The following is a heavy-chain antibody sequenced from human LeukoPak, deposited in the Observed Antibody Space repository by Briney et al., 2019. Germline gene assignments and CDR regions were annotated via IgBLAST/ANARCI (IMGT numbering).Heavy chain of an antibody. Sequence: ASVKVSCKASGYTFMNYHMHWVRQAPGQGLEWMGMIYPRDGSTSYAQKFQGRVTVTRDTSTSTVHMELSGLRSEDTAVYYCARDQEGFDYWGQGTLVTVSS. CDR2: IYPRDGST. CDR3: ARDQEGFDY. J-gene: IGHJ4*02. CDR1: GYTFMNYH. V-gene: IGHV1-46*01.